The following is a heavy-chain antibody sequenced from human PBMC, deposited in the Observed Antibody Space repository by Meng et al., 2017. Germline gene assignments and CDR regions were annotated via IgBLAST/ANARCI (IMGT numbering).Heavy chain of an antibody. CDR2: ISWNSGSI. CDR1: GFTFDDYA. D-gene: IGHD6-19*01. J-gene: IGHJ4*02. Sequence: SLKISCAASGFTFDDYAMHWVRQAPGKGLEWVSGISWNSGSIGYADSVKGRFTISRDNAKNSLYLQMNSLRAEDTALYYCAKGGYSSGWYPAYFDYWGKGNRV. CDR3: AKGGYSSGWYPAYFDY. V-gene: IGHV3-9*01.